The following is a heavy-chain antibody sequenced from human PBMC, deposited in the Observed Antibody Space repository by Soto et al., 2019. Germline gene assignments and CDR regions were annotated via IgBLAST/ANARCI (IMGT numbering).Heavy chain of an antibody. V-gene: IGHV3-9*01. CDR2: ISWNSGSI. D-gene: IGHD3-3*01. Sequence: PGGSLRLSCAASGFTFDDYAMHWVRQAPGKGLEWVSGISWNSGSIGYADSVKGRFTISRDNAKNSLYLQMNSLRAEDTALYYCAKSDRGLHNRVFLLWGQGTLVTVSS. J-gene: IGHJ4*02. CDR3: AKSDRGLHNRVFLL. CDR1: GFTFDDYA.